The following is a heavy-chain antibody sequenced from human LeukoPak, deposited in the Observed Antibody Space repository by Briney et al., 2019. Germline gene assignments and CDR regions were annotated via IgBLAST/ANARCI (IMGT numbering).Heavy chain of an antibody. CDR2: IYSGGST. D-gene: IGHD2-2*01. J-gene: IGHJ4*02. CDR1: GFTVSNYW. V-gene: IGHV3-53*01. Sequence: PGGSLRLSCAASGFTVSNYWMHWVRQAPGKGLEWVSVIYSGGSTYYADSVKGRFTISRDNSKNTLYLQMNSLRAEDTAVYYCAKDAYDFFDYWGQGTLVTVSS. CDR3: AKDAYDFFDY.